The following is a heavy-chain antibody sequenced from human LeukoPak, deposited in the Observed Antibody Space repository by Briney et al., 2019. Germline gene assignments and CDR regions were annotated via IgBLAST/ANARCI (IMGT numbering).Heavy chain of an antibody. CDR3: AREGGRAVPGRFDQ. Sequence: GGSLRLSCAASGFPFNTQDMRWVRQAPGKGLEWVTFIQNDGSDKYYAASVKGRFTISRDNSKNTVYLHMASLRADDTALYYCAREGGRAVPGRFDQWGQGTLVTVSS. V-gene: IGHV3-30*02. CDR2: IQNDGSDK. CDR1: GFPFNTQD. J-gene: IGHJ4*02. D-gene: IGHD6-13*01.